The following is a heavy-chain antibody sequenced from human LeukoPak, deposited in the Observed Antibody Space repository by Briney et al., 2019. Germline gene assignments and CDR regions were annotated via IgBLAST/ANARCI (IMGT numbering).Heavy chain of an antibody. V-gene: IGHV3-30*04. J-gene: IGHJ4*02. CDR2: ISYDGSNK. CDR1: GLTFSSYA. CDR3: ARDGRLTFGGVISYYFDY. Sequence: GRSLRLSCAASGLTFSSYAMHWVRQAPGKGLEWVAVISYDGSNKYYTDSVKGRFIIPRDNSKNTLYLQMNSLRAEDTAVYYCARDGRLTFGGVISYYFDYWGQGTLVTVSS. D-gene: IGHD3-16*02.